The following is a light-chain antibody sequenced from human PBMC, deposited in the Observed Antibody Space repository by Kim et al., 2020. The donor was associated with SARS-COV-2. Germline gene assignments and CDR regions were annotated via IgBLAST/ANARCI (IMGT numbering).Light chain of an antibody. J-gene: IGKJ1*01. CDR3: QQRTYWPGT. CDR2: DAS. V-gene: IGKV3-11*01. CDR1: QSVNIY. Sequence: EIVLTQSPATLSLSPGERATLSRRASQSVNIYLAWYQQKPGQSPRLLIYDASKRASGIPARFSGSGSGTDFTLTISGLEREDFAVYYCQQRTYWPGTFGQGTKVDIK.